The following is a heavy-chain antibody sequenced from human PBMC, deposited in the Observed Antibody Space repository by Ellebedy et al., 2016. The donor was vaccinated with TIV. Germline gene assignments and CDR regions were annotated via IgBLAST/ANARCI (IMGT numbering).Heavy chain of an antibody. V-gene: IGHV2-70*11. Sequence: SGPTLVKPTETLTLTCTFSGFSLSTSGMCINWIRQPPGKALEWLARIDWDEDTYYTTSLQTRLTISKDRSRSQVVLIMTDMGADDSGMYFCAREDGEYSYGLDSWGQGTLVTVSS. J-gene: IGHJ4*02. CDR2: IDWDEDT. CDR1: GFSLSTSGMC. CDR3: AREDGEYSYGLDS. D-gene: IGHD5-18*01.